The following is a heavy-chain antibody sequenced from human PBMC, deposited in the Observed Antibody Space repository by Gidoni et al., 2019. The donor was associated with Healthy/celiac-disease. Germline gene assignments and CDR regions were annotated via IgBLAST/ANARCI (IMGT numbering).Heavy chain of an antibody. Sequence: EVQLVESGGGLVQPGRSLRLSCAASGFTFDAYAMNWVRQAPGKCLEWVSGISWNSGSIGYADSVKGRFTISRDNAKNSLYLQMNRLRAEDTALYYCATGTTLRTSYSGSYYDGGNDYWGQGTLVTVSS. CDR1: GFTFDAYA. V-gene: IGHV3-9*01. CDR2: ISWNSGSI. D-gene: IGHD1-26*01. J-gene: IGHJ4*02. CDR3: ATGTTLRTSYSGSYYDGGNDY.